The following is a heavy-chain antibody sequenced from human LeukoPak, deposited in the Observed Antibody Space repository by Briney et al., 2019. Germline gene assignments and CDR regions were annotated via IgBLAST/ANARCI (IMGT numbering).Heavy chain of an antibody. CDR2: IIPIFGTA. Sequence: SVKVSCKASGYTFTGYYMHWVRQAPGQGLEWMGGIIPIFGTANYAQKFQGRVTITADKSTSTAYMELSSLRSEDTAVYYCAINYGSGSYYLSTFDYWGQGTLVTVSS. V-gene: IGHV1-69*06. CDR1: GYTFTGYY. J-gene: IGHJ4*02. CDR3: AINYGSGSYYLSTFDY. D-gene: IGHD3-10*01.